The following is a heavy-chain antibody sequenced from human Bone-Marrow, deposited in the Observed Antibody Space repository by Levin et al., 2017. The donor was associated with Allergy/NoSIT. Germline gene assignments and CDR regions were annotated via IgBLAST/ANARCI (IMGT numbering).Heavy chain of an antibody. Sequence: LSLTCAASGFTFSSYAMSWVRQAPGKGLEWVSAISGSGGSTYYADSVKGRFTISRDNSKNTLYLQMNSLRAEDTAVYYCAKVGGYDSSGYYYSWGQGTLVTVSS. CDR2: ISGSGGST. J-gene: IGHJ4*02. CDR3: AKVGGYDSSGYYYS. CDR1: GFTFSSYA. V-gene: IGHV3-23*01. D-gene: IGHD3-22*01.